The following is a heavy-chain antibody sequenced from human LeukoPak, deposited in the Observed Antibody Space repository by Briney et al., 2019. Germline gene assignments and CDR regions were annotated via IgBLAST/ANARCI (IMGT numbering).Heavy chain of an antibody. Sequence: PSEILSLTCTVSGGSIRSYYWSWIRQPPGKGLEWIGYVHYSGTTDYSPSLRSRVTISVDTSKNQIALELTSVTAADTAVYYCAKEIVGAPTPGAYWGQGILVTVSS. D-gene: IGHD1-26*01. CDR2: VHYSGTT. V-gene: IGHV4-59*12. CDR1: GGSIRSYY. J-gene: IGHJ4*02. CDR3: AKEIVGAPTPGAY.